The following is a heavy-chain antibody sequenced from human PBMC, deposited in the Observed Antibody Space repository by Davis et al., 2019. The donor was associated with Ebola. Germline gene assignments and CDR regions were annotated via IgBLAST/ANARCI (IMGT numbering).Heavy chain of an antibody. V-gene: IGHV3-15*01. CDR3: TRLDIVVVPAAFYYYYGMDV. D-gene: IGHD2-2*03. CDR2: IKSKTDGGTT. Sequence: PGGSLRLSCAASGFTFSNAWMSWVRQAPGKGLEWVGRIKSKTDGGTTDYAAPVKGRFTISRDDSKNTLYLQMNSLKTEDTAVYYCTRLDIVVVPAAFYYYYGMDVWGQGTTVTVSS. J-gene: IGHJ6*02. CDR1: GFTFSNAW.